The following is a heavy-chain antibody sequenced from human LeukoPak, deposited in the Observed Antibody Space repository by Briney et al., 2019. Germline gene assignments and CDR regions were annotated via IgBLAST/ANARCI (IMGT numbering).Heavy chain of an antibody. D-gene: IGHD3-22*01. CDR3: ARVKTYYYDSSGYYASSAYFDY. J-gene: IGHJ4*02. CDR2: INHSGST. Sequence: PSETLSLTCAVYGGSFSGYYWSWIRQPPGKGLEWIGEINHSGSTNYNPSLKSRVTISVDTSKNQFSLKLSSVTAADTAVHYCARVKTYYYDSSGYYASSAYFDYWGQGTLVTVSS. V-gene: IGHV4-34*01. CDR1: GGSFSGYY.